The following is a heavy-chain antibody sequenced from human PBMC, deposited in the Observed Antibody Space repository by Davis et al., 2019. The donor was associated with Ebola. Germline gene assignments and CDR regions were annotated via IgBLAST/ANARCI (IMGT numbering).Heavy chain of an antibody. CDR2: FYPSDSYT. V-gene: IGHV5-51*01. CDR3: ARPDKAMGIDY. J-gene: IGHJ4*02. CDR1: GNRFSTQW. D-gene: IGHD5-18*01. Sequence: GESPKTPRNGPGNRFSTQWIARVRQMPGKGLEWMGIFYPSDSYTRYNPSFQGQVTFPADRSISTAYLQWSSLKASDTAMYYCARPDKAMGIDYWGQGTLVTVSS.